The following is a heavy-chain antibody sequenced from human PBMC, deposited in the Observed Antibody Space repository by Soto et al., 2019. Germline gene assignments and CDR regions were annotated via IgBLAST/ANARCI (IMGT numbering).Heavy chain of an antibody. Sequence: SETLSLTCAVYGGSFSGYYWSWIRQPPGKGLEWIGEINHSGSTNYNPSLKSRVTISVDTSKNQFSLKLSSVTAADTAVYYCARGAAVAGGRLFDYWGQGTLVTVSS. CDR2: INHSGST. D-gene: IGHD6-19*01. CDR3: ARGAAVAGGRLFDY. J-gene: IGHJ4*02. CDR1: GGSFSGYY. V-gene: IGHV4-34*01.